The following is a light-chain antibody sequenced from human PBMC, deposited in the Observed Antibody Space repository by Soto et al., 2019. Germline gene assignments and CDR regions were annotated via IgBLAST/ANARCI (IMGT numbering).Light chain of an antibody. J-gene: IGKJ5*01. V-gene: IGKV3-11*01. CDR1: QSVFSS. CDR3: QQRSSWPIT. Sequence: EIVMTQSPATLSVSPGERVTLSCRASQSVFSSLAWFQQKPGQAPRLLIYDASKRATGIPARFSGSGSGTDFTLTISSPEPEDFAVYYCQQRSSWPITFGQGTRLEIK. CDR2: DAS.